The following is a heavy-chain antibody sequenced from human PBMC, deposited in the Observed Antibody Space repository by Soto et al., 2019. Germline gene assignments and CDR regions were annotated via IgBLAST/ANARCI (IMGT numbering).Heavy chain of an antibody. CDR1: GYKVSTWHNFTSYW. D-gene: IGHD6-13*01. J-gene: IGHJ6*02. V-gene: IGHV5-51*01. Sequence: GESLKISCMGSGYKVSTWHNFTSYWIAWVRQMPGEGLEWMGIIYPGDSDTRYSPSFQGQVTLSADKSISTAYLQWSSLKASDTAMYYCARTAAAGKYYYGMDVWGQGTTVTVSS. CDR2: IYPGDSDT. CDR3: ARTAAAGKYYYGMDV.